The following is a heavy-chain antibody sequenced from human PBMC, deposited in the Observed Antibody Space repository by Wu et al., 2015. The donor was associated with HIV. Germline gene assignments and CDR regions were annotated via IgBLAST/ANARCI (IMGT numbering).Heavy chain of an antibody. CDR2: INPNSGAT. CDR3: ARGGRIIMITVVTMEPXNWFDP. D-gene: IGHD3-22*01. J-gene: IGHJ5*02. V-gene: IGHV1-2*02. CDR1: GYTFTGYY. Sequence: QVQLVQSGAEVKMPGASLKVACRASGYTFTGYYMHWVRQAPGQGLEWMGWINPNSGATNSAQKFQGRVTMTRDTSISTAYMEMSRLRSDDTAVYYCARGGRIIMITVVTMEPXNWFDPGAREPWSTVSS.